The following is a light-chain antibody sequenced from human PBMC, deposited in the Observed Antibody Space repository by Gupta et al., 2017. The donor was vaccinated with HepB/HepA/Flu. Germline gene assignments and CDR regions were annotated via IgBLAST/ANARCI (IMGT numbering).Light chain of an antibody. J-gene: IGKJ5*01. V-gene: IGKV1-33*01. CDR1: QDIRNY. CDR3: QHYADVL. CDR2: DAY. Sequence: DIQMTQSPSSLSASVGDRVTITCQASQDIRNYLNWDQQKPGKAPKLLIYDAYNLEIGVQSRFSGSGSGTDFTFTSRRLQTEDIDTYYGQHYADVLFGQGTRLDIK.